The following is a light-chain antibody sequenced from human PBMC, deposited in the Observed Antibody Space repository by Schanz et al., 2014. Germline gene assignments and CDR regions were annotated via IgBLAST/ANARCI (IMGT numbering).Light chain of an antibody. J-gene: IGLJ2*01. CDR1: SSNIGAGYD. V-gene: IGLV1-40*01. CDR2: GNS. Sequence: QSVLTQPPSVSGAPGQRVTISCTGSSSNIGAGYDVHWYQQLPGTAPKLLIYGNSNRPSGVPDRFSGSTSDTSASLAITGLQAEDEADYYCQSYDTSLTVVFGGGTKLTV. CDR3: QSYDTSLTVV.